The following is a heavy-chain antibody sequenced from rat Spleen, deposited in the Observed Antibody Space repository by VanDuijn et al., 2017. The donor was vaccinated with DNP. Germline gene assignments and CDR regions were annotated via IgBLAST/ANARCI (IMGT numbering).Heavy chain of an antibody. Sequence: EVQLVESGGGLVQPGGSLTLSCAASGFTFSNYGMAWVRQAPTKGLEWVATISYDGSSTWYRDSVKGRFTISRDNAKSTLYLQMNSLRSEDTATYYCARHRTIMPYYYSMDAWGQGASVTVSS. J-gene: IGHJ4*01. CDR2: ISYDGSST. D-gene: IGHD1-12*01. CDR3: ARHRTIMPYYYSMDA. V-gene: IGHV5-29*01. CDR1: GFTFSNYG.